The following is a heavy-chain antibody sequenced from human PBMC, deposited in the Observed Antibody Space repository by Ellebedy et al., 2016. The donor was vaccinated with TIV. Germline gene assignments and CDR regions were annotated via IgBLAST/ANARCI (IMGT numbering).Heavy chain of an antibody. CDR1: GGSFSSSSYY. Sequence: SETLSLTCTVSGGSFSSSSYYWGWIRQPPGKGLEWIGSIYYSGSTYYNPSLKSRVTMSVDTSKNQFSLKLSSVTAADTALYFCASNSGSDSFYFGMNVWGPGTTVTVSS. V-gene: IGHV4-39*01. D-gene: IGHD3-10*01. CDR2: IYYSGST. J-gene: IGHJ6*02. CDR3: ASNSGSDSFYFGMNV.